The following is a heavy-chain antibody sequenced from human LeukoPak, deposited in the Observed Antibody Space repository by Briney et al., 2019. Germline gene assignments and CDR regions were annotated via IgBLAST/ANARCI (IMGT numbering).Heavy chain of an antibody. CDR2: IRSDGNNR. V-gene: IGHV3-30*02. CDR1: GFTFSNYA. J-gene: IGHJ6*03. D-gene: IGHD3-3*01. CDR3: ARGTLSLRFLEWLNYYYMDV. Sequence: GGSLRLSCTASGFTFSNYAMHWVRQAPGKGLQWVAFIRSDGNNRYYADSVNGRFTISRDNFKNTLYLQMNSLRAEDTAVYYCARGTLSLRFLEWLNYYYMDVWGKGTTVTVSS.